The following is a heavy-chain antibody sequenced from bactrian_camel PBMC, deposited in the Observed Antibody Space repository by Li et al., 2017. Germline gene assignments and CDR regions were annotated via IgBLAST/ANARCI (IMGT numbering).Heavy chain of an antibody. CDR1: GFKQNTAF. Sequence: DVQLVESGGGSVQAGGSLRLSCAASGFKQNTAFMRWVRLAPGKGLEWVATINYAGDSTYYADSVKGRFIISRDDAKNTVFLQLNSLKTEDTAKYYCTPGVYWGQGTQVTVSS. CDR2: INYAGDST. D-gene: IGHD2*01. J-gene: IGHJ4*01. V-gene: IGHV3S40*01. CDR3: TPGVY.